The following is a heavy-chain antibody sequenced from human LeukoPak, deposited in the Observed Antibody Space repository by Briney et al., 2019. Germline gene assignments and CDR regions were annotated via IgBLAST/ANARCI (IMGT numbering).Heavy chain of an antibody. V-gene: IGHV1-18*01. J-gene: IGHJ4*02. CDR2: IGTYNDNI. CDR3: ARVDFGGNFIDY. D-gene: IGHD4-23*01. CDR1: GYTFNKYG. Sequence: ASVKASCKASGYTFNKYGITWVRQAPGQGLEWMGWIGTYNDNIYYAQKFQGRVSMTTDTSTATADMELRSLTSDDSAEYFCARVDFGGNFIDYWGQGTLVTVSS.